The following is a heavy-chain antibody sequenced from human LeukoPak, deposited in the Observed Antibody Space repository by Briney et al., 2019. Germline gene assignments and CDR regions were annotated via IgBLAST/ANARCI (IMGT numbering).Heavy chain of an antibody. J-gene: IGHJ4*02. V-gene: IGHV4-59*01. D-gene: IGHD5-18*01. CDR1: GGSISSYY. Sequence: PLETLSLTCTASGGSISSYYWSWIRQPPGKGLEWIGYIYNSGSTYYNPSLKSRVTISVDTSRNQFSLNLRSVTAADTAVYYCARGNPIVNSYGLSFDYWGQGSLVTVSS. CDR3: ARGNPIVNSYGLSFDY. CDR2: IYNSGST.